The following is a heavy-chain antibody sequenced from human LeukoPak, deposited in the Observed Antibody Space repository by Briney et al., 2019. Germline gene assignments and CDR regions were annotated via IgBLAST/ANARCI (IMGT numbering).Heavy chain of an antibody. D-gene: IGHD2-2*01. CDR1: GGSFSGYY. V-gene: IGHV4-34*01. Sequence: PSETLSLTCAVYGGSFSGYYWSWIRQPPGKGLEWIGEINHSGSTNYNPSLKSRVTISVDTSKNQFSLKLSSVTAADTAVYYCARHRGYCSSTSCWRNWFDPWGQGTLVTVSS. CDR2: INHSGST. J-gene: IGHJ5*02. CDR3: ARHRGYCSSTSCWRNWFDP.